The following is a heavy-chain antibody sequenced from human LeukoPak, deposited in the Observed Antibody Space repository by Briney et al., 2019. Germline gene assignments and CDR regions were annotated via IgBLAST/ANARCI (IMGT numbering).Heavy chain of an antibody. Sequence: GASVKVSCKASGYTFTGYYMHWVRQAPGQGLEWMGWINPNSGGTNYAQKFQGRVTMTRDTSISTAYMELSRLRSDDTAVHYCARDGRGLWFGELYDWFDPWGQGTLVTVSS. CDR1: GYTFTGYY. D-gene: IGHD3-10*01. J-gene: IGHJ5*02. V-gene: IGHV1-2*02. CDR3: ARDGRGLWFGELYDWFDP. CDR2: INPNSGGT.